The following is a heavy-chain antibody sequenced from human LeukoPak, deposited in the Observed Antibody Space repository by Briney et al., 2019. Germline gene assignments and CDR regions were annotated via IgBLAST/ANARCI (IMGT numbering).Heavy chain of an antibody. D-gene: IGHD3-9*01. Sequence: SETLSLTCTVSGGSISSSSYYWGWSRQPPGKGLEWIGSIYYSGSTYYNPSLKSRVTISVDTSKNQFSLKLSSVTAADTAVYYCARSRRDYDILTGYYNGYWFDPWGQGTLVTVSS. CDR3: ARSRRDYDILTGYYNGYWFDP. V-gene: IGHV4-39*01. CDR1: GGSISSSSYY. J-gene: IGHJ5*02. CDR2: IYYSGST.